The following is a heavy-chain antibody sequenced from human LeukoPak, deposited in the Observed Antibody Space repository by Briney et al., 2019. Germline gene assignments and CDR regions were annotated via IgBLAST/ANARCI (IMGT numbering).Heavy chain of an antibody. J-gene: IGHJ4*02. CDR3: ATYYYDSSGPKGSFDY. V-gene: IGHV4-39*07. CDR2: IYYSGST. D-gene: IGHD3-22*01. CDR1: GYSISSSSYY. Sequence: SETLSLTCTVSGYSISSSSYYWGWIRPPPGKGLEWIGSIYYSGSTYYNPSLKSRVTISVDTSKNQFSLKLSSVTAADTAVYYCATYYYDSSGPKGSFDYWGQGTLVTVSS.